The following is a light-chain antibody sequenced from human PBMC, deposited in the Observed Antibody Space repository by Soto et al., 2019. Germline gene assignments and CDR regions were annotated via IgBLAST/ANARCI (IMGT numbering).Light chain of an antibody. J-gene: IGKJ1*01. CDR1: QSVSGSY. Sequence: ETVMTQSPATLSVSPGERATLSCRASQSVSGSYLAWYQQKSGQAPRLLIYGASSRATGIPDRFSGSGSGTDFTLTISRLEPEDFAVYYCQQYGSSPITFGQGTKVDIK. CDR3: QQYGSSPIT. CDR2: GAS. V-gene: IGKV3-20*01.